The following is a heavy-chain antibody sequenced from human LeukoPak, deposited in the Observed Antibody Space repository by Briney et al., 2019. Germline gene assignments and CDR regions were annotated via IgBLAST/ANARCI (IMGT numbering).Heavy chain of an antibody. V-gene: IGHV3-7*01. CDR1: GFTFSSYW. CDR2: IKQDGSEK. CDR3: ARHGQSARAHWYFDL. J-gene: IGHJ2*01. Sequence: GGSLRLSCAASGFTFSSYWMSWVRQAPGKGLEWAANIKQDGSEKYYVDSVKGRFTISRDNAKNSLYLQMNSLRAEDTAVYYCARHGQSARAHWYFDLWGRGTLVTVSS. D-gene: IGHD2-8*01.